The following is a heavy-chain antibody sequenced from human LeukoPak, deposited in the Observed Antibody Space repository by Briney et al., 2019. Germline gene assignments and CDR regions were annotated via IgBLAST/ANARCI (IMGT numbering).Heavy chain of an antibody. Sequence: GGSLRLSCAASGFTFSSYAMSWVRQAPGKGLEWVSAVSGSGGSTYYADSVKGRFTISRDNSKNTLYLQMNSLRAEDTAVYYCAKDLGYCSSTSCGAFDIWGQGTMVTVSS. CDR2: VSGSGGST. D-gene: IGHD2-2*01. V-gene: IGHV3-23*01. CDR1: GFTFSSYA. CDR3: AKDLGYCSSTSCGAFDI. J-gene: IGHJ3*02.